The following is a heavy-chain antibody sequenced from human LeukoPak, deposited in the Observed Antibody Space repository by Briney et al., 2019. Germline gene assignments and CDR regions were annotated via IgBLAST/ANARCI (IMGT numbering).Heavy chain of an antibody. CDR3: AHRVPIVMVGDYFGY. CDR1: GVSLSTDGVG. D-gene: IGHD3-10*01. Sequence: SGPTLVNPTQTLTLTCTFSGVSLSTDGVGVAWIRQPPGKALEWLALIYWNNDKRYSPSLRSRLTITKETSKNQVALTMTNVDSVDTATYYCAHRVPIVMVGDYFGYWGQGIQVTVSS. V-gene: IGHV2-5*01. J-gene: IGHJ4*02. CDR2: IYWNNDK.